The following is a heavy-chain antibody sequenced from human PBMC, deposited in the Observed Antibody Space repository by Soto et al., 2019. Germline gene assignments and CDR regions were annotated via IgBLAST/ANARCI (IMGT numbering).Heavy chain of an antibody. J-gene: IGHJ5*02. D-gene: IGHD3-22*01. CDR1: GYTFTSYA. CDR2: INAGNGNT. Sequence: QVQLVQSGAEVKKPGASVKVSCKASGYTFTSYAMHWVRQAPGQRLEWMGWINAGNGNTKYSQKFQGRVTLTRDTSASTAYMELSSLRSEDTAVYYCARDLSAFNYYDSSGYYSPWFDPWGQGTLVTVSS. V-gene: IGHV1-3*01. CDR3: ARDLSAFNYYDSSGYYSPWFDP.